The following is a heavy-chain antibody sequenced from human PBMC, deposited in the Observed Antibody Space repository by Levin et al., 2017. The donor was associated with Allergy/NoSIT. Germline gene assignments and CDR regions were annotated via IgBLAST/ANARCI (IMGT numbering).Heavy chain of an antibody. CDR3: AREAPESPIAAAGSPIYYFDY. Sequence: SETLSLTCTVSGGSISSYYWSWIRQPPGKGLEWIGYIYYSGSTNYNPSLKSRVTISVDTSKNQFSLKLSSVTAADTAVYYCAREAPESPIAAAGSPIYYFDYWGQGTLVTVSS. CDR1: GGSISSYY. CDR2: IYYSGST. D-gene: IGHD6-13*01. J-gene: IGHJ4*02. V-gene: IGHV4-59*01.